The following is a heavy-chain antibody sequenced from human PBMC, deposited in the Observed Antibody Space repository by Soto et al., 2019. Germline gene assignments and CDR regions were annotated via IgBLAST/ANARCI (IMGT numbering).Heavy chain of an antibody. D-gene: IGHD6-19*01. Sequence: PGGSLRLSCAAFGFTFSSSDMNWVRQAPGKGLEWVSTISHSDGSTYYADSVKGHFTISRDNSKNTLYLQINSLRAEYTALYYCAKVKSSGWYFFDYWGQGTLVTVSS. V-gene: IGHV3-23*01. CDR3: AKVKSSGWYFFDY. CDR1: GFTFSSSD. J-gene: IGHJ4*02. CDR2: ISHSDGST.